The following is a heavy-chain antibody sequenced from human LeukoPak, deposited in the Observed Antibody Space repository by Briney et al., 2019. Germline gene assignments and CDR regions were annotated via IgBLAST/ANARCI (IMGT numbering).Heavy chain of an antibody. V-gene: IGHV5-51*01. J-gene: IGHJ3*02. CDR3: ARSLYDFWSGYQDDAFDI. CDR1: GYSFTTYW. D-gene: IGHD3-3*01. Sequence: GESLKISCKASGYSFTTYWIAWVRQMPGKGLEWMGIIYPGDSDTRYSPSFQGQVTISADKSISTAYLQWSSLKASDTAMYYCARSLYDFWSGYQDDAFDIWGQGTMVTVSS. CDR2: IYPGDSDT.